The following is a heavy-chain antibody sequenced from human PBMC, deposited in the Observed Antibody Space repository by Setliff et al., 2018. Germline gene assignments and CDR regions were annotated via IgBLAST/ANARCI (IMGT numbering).Heavy chain of an antibody. V-gene: IGHV4-38-2*02. D-gene: IGHD2-21*02. CDR3: ARDLGHGGDSDY. J-gene: IGHJ4*02. Sequence: PSETLSLTCTVSGYSISSGYIWGWIRQPPGKGLEWVGNIGHTGSINYNPSLKGRLTISRDTSKNQVSLKLNSVTATDTAVYYCARDLGHGGDSDYWGQGIRVTVSS. CDR2: IGHTGSI. CDR1: GYSISSGYI.